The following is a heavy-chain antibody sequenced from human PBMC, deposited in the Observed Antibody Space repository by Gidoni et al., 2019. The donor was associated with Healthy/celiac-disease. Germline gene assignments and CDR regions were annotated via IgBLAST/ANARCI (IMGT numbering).Heavy chain of an antibody. V-gene: IGHV4-4*02. D-gene: IGHD5-12*01. J-gene: IGHJ6*02. CDR2: IYLSGST. CDR1: GGSISSSNW. Sequence: QVQLQESGPGLVKPSGTLSLTCAVSGGSISSSNWWSWVRQPPGKGLEWIGEIYLSGSTNYNPSLKSRVTISVDKSKNQFSLKLSSVTAADTAVYYCARDVPPHQTKPEMATITEVYYYYGMDVWGQGTTVTVSS. CDR3: ARDVPPHQTKPEMATITEVYYYYGMDV.